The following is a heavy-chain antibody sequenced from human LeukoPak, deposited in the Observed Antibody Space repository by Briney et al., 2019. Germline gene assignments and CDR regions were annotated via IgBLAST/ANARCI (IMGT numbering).Heavy chain of an antibody. CDR1: GGSICSYY. CDR3: ARGPYDSSGYLDYFDY. CDR2: IYYSGST. J-gene: IGHJ4*02. D-gene: IGHD3-22*01. V-gene: IGHV4-59*01. Sequence: PSETLSLTXTVSGGSICSYYWSWIRQSPGKGLEWLGYIYYSGSTNYNPSLKSRVTISVDTSKNQFSLKLSSVTAADTAVYYCARGPYDSSGYLDYFDYWGQGTLVTVSS.